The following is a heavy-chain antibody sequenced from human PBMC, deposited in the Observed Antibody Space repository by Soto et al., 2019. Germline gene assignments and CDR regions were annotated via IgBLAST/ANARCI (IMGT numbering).Heavy chain of an antibody. J-gene: IGHJ4*02. CDR1: GFTFSSYS. Sequence: GGSLRLSCAASGFTFSSYSMNWVRQAPGKGLDWGSSISSSSSYIYYADSVKGRFTISSENAKNSLYLHMNSLRAEDTAVYYCARVTIAVAGYDYWGQGTLVTVYS. CDR2: ISSSSSYI. V-gene: IGHV3-21*01. CDR3: ARVTIAVAGYDY. D-gene: IGHD6-19*01.